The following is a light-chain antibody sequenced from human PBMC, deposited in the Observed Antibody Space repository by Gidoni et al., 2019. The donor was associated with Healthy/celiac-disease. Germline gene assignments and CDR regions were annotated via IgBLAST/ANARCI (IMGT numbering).Light chain of an antibody. CDR2: DNN. CDR3: GTWDSSLSAWV. CDR1: SSNIGNNY. Sequence: QSVLTQPPPVSAAPGHKGTISCSGSSSNIGNNYVSWYQQLPGTAPKLLIYDNNKRPSGIPDRFSGSKSGTSATLGITGLQTGDEADYYCGTWDSSLSAWVFGGGTKLTVL. J-gene: IGLJ3*02. V-gene: IGLV1-51*01.